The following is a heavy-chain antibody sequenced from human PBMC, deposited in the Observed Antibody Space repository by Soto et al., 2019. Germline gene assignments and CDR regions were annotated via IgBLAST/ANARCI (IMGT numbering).Heavy chain of an antibody. CDR3: ASLYCGGDCSDWYFDL. J-gene: IGHJ2*01. CDR2: ISAYNGNT. Sequence: QVQLVQSGAEAKKPGASVKVSCKASGYTFTSYGISWVRQAPGQGLEWMGWISAYNGNTNYAQKLQGRVTMTTDTSTSTAYMELRSLRSDDTAVYYCASLYCGGDCSDWYFDLWGRGTLVTVSS. CDR1: GYTFTSYG. D-gene: IGHD2-21*02. V-gene: IGHV1-18*01.